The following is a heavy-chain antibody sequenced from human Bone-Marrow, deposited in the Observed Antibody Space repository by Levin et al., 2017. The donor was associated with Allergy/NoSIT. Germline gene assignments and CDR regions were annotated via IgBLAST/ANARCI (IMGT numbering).Heavy chain of an antibody. V-gene: IGHV3-23*01. CDR2: ISGGGHDT. J-gene: IGHJ4*02. D-gene: IGHD3-3*01. CDR3: AKWRRSTGDFDY. CDR1: GFTFDDYA. Sequence: GGSLRLSCAASGFTFDDYAMSWVRQAPGQGLEWVSAISGGGHDTYYADSMKGRFTISRDNSKNTLYLEMSSLRAEDTAVYYCAKWRRSTGDFDYWGQGTLVTVTS.